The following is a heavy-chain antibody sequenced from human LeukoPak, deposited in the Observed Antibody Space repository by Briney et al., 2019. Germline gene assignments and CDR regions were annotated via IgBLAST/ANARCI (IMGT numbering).Heavy chain of an antibody. CDR2: IYYSGST. CDR1: GGSISSGGYY. J-gene: IGHJ4*02. CDR3: ARDSGDLFDY. D-gene: IGHD4-17*01. Sequence: SETLSLTCTVSGGSISSGGYYWSWIRQHPGKGLEWIGYIYYSGSTNYNPSLKSRVTISVDTSKNQFSLKLSSVTAADTAVYYCARDSGDLFDYWGQGTLVTVSS. V-gene: IGHV4-61*08.